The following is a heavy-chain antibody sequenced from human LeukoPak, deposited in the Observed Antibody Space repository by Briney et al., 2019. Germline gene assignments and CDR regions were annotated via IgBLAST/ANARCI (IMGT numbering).Heavy chain of an antibody. CDR3: TRVGYDSSGYYYSFDY. V-gene: IGHV3-49*04. CDR2: IRSKAYGGTT. J-gene: IGHJ4*02. Sequence: GRSLRLSCTASGFTFGDYAMSWVRQAPGKGLEWVGFIRSKAYGGTTEYAAPVKGRFTISRDDSKSIAYLQMNSLKTEDTAVYYCTRVGYDSSGYYYSFDYWGQGTLVTVSS. CDR1: GFTFGDYA. D-gene: IGHD3-22*01.